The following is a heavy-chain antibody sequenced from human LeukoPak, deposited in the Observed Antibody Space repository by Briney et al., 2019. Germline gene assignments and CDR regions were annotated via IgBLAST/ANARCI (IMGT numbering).Heavy chain of an antibody. CDR1: GFTFSNYW. Sequence: GGSLRLSCAASGFTFSNYWMSWVRQAPGKGLEWVANIKQDGSEKYYVDSVKGRFTISRDNAKNSLYLQMNSLRAEDTAVYYCATSKELRFLEWFPPGAFDIWGQGTMVTVSS. CDR2: IKQDGSEK. D-gene: IGHD3-3*01. J-gene: IGHJ3*02. CDR3: ATSKELRFLEWFPPGAFDI. V-gene: IGHV3-7*01.